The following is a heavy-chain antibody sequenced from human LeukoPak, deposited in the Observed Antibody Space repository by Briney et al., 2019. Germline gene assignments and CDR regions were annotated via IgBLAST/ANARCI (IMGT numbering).Heavy chain of an antibody. V-gene: IGHV3-48*03. CDR3: ARRFRN. CDR1: GLSVIDE. CDR2: INADATTK. J-gene: IGHJ4*02. Sequence: GGSLRLSCVGSGLSVIDEMNWVRQAPGKGLEWVSHINADATTKTYADSVKGRFPISRDGAKNSLYLQMNNLRVDDTATYYCARRFRNWGQGILVTVSS.